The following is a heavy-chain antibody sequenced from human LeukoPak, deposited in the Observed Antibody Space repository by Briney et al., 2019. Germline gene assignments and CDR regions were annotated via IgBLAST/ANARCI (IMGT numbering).Heavy chain of an antibody. V-gene: IGHV3-7*03. CDR1: GFTFSSYW. J-gene: IGHJ5*02. CDR2: IKQDGSEK. Sequence: GGSLRLSCAASGFTFSSYWMSWVRQAPGKGLEWVANIKQDGSEKYYVDSVKGRFTISRDNAKNSLYLQMNSLRAEDTAVYYCARAGNYDFWSGYPGWFDPWGQGTLVTVSS. D-gene: IGHD3-3*01. CDR3: ARAGNYDFWSGYPGWFDP.